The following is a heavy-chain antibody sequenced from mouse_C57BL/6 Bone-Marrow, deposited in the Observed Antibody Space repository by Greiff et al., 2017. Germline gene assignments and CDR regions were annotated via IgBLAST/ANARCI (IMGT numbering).Heavy chain of an antibody. CDR3: ARSDGTGGFAY. D-gene: IGHD2-1*01. CDR2: IYPGSGNT. J-gene: IGHJ3*01. V-gene: IGHV1-76*01. Sequence: VQLQQSGAELVRPGASVKLSCKASGYTFTDYYINWVKQRPGQGLEWIARIYPGSGNTYYNEKFKGKATLTAEKSSSTAYMQLSSLTSEDSAVYFCARSDGTGGFAYWGQGTLVTVSA. CDR1: GYTFTDYY.